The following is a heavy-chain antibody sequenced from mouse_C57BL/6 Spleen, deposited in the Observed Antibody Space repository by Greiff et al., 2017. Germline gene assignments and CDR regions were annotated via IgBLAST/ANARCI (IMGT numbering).Heavy chain of an antibody. J-gene: IGHJ3*01. Sequence: VQLQQPGAELVKPGASVKLSCKASGYTFTSSWMHWVKQRPGQGLEWIGMIHPNSGSTNYNEKFTSKATLTVDKSSSTAYMQLSSLTSEDSAVYYCAREGLTGSFAYWGQGTLVTVSA. V-gene: IGHV1-64*01. CDR2: IHPNSGST. CDR3: AREGLTGSFAY. CDR1: GYTFTSSW. D-gene: IGHD4-1*01.